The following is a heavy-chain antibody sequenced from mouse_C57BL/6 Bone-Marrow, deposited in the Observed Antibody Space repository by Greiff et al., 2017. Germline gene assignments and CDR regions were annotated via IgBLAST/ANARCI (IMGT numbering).Heavy chain of an antibody. V-gene: IGHV3-6*01. Sequence: EVHLVESGPGLVKPSQSLSLTCSVTGYSITSGYYWNWIRQFPGNKLEWMGYISYDGSNNYNPSLKNRISITRDTSKNQFFLKLNSVTTEDTATYYCAREGVYYGSSYVAWFAYWGQGTLVTVSA. CDR2: ISYDGSN. D-gene: IGHD1-1*01. CDR1: GYSITSGYY. CDR3: AREGVYYGSSYVAWFAY. J-gene: IGHJ3*01.